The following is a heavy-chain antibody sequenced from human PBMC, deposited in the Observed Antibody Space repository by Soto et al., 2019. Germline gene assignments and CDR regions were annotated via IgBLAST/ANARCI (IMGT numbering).Heavy chain of an antibody. J-gene: IGHJ6*02. CDR1: GFTFSSYG. D-gene: IGHD2-15*01. V-gene: IGHV3-33*01. CDR2: IWYDGSNK. Sequence: GGSLRLSCAASGFTFSSYGMHWVRQAPGKGLEWVAVIWYDGSNKYYADSVKGRFTISRDNSKNTLYLQMNSLRAEDTAVYYCARDPGYCSGGSCYSYHYYRLDVWGQGTTVTVSS. CDR3: ARDPGYCSGGSCYSYHYYRLDV.